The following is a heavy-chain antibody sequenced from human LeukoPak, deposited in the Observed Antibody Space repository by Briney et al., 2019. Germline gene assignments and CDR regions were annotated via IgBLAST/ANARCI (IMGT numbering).Heavy chain of an antibody. CDR1: GFTFSSYW. CDR3: ARDTGNSYFDY. V-gene: IGHV3-7*03. Sequence: GGSLRLSCAASGFTFSSYWMSWVRQAPGKGLEWVAYIKQDGSEKYYVDSVKGRFTISRDNTRNSLFLQMNSLRAEDTAVYFCARDTGNSYFDYWAQGALVTVSS. J-gene: IGHJ4*02. CDR2: IKQDGSEK. D-gene: IGHD4-23*01.